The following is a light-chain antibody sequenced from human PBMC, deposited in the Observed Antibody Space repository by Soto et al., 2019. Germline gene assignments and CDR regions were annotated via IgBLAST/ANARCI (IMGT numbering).Light chain of an antibody. J-gene: IGKJ1*01. CDR2: GAA. CDR1: QSVGTN. CDR3: QQYNNWPRT. V-gene: IGKV3-15*01. Sequence: EIVMTQSPVLLSVSPGERATLSCRASQSVGTNLAWYQQKPGQAPRLLISGAATRATGIPARFSGRGSGTEFTLTVSSLQSEDVAVYYCQQYNNWPRTLGQGTKVDIK.